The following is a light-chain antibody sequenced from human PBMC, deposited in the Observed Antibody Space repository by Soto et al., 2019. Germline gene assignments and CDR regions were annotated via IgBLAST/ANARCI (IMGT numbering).Light chain of an antibody. CDR2: EVT. J-gene: IGLJ1*01. CDR1: SSDVGGYNY. CDR3: SSYAGRSTYV. V-gene: IGLV2-8*01. Sequence: QSVLPPPPSASGSPGQSVTIACTGTSSDVGGYNYVAWFQQHPGKAPKLMIYEVTKRPSGVPDRFSGSKSGNTASLTVSGLQAEDEADYYCSSYAGRSTYVVGTGTKLTVL.